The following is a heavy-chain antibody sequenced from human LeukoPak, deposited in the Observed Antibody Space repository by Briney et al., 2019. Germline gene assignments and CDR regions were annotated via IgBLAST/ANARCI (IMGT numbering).Heavy chain of an antibody. CDR3: AKGSGGAYYNYFED. CDR2: ISWDGGTI. D-gene: IGHD1-26*01. J-gene: IGHJ4*02. CDR1: GFTFDDYA. Sequence: PGGSLRLSCAASGFTFDDYAFNWVRQAPGKGLEWVSLISWDGGTIYYADSVRGRFTISRDNSKNSLYLRMNSLRAEDTALYYCAKGSGGAYYNYFEDWGQGTLVSVAS. V-gene: IGHV3-43D*03.